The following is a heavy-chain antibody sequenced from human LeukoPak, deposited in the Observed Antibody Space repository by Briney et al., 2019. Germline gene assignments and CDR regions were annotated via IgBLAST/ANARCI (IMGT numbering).Heavy chain of an antibody. J-gene: IGHJ4*02. V-gene: IGHV3-7*01. Sequence: GGSLRLSCAASGFTSSSYWMSWVRQAPGKGLEWVANIKQDGSEKYYVDSVKGRFTISRDNAKNSLYLQMNSLRAEDTAVYYCARAPRRIAVADRTFDYWGQGTLVTVSS. CDR3: ARAPRRIAVADRTFDY. D-gene: IGHD6-19*01. CDR1: GFTSSSYW. CDR2: IKQDGSEK.